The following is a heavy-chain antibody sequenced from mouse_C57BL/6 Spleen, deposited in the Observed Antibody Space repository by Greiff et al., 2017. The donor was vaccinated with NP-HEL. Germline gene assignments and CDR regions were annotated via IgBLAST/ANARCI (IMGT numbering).Heavy chain of an antibody. Sequence: DVQLQESGPELVKPGASVKISCKASGYSFTGYYMNWVKQSPEKSLEWIGEINPSTGGTTYNQKFKAKATLTVDKSSSTAYMQLKSLTSEDSAVYYCAREGYDYDGSYAMDYWGQGTSVTVSS. V-gene: IGHV1-42*01. CDR3: AREGYDYDGSYAMDY. D-gene: IGHD2-4*01. CDR1: GYSFTGYY. CDR2: INPSTGGT. J-gene: IGHJ4*01.